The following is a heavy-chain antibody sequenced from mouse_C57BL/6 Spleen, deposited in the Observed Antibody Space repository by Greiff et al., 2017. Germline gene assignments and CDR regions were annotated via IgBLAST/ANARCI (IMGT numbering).Heavy chain of an antibody. CDR1: GYSITSGYY. V-gene: IGHV3-6*01. CDR2: ISYDGSN. D-gene: IGHD2-5*01. Sequence: VQLKESGPGLVKPSQSLSLTCSVTGYSITSGYYWNWIRQFPGNKLEWMGYISYDGSNNYNPSLKNRISITRDTSKNQFFLKLNSVTTEDTATYYCAREAYYSNYVRYFDVWGTGTTVTVSS. CDR3: AREAYYSNYVRYFDV. J-gene: IGHJ1*03.